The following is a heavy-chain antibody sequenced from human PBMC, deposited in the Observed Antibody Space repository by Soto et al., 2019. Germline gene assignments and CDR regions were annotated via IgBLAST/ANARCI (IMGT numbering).Heavy chain of an antibody. CDR2: IYWDDDK. D-gene: IGHD2-21*02. CDR3: VQSRCGGDCLQSYSSHSYYGLDV. Sequence: QITLKESGPTLVKPTQTLTLTCTFSGFSLSTTGVGVGWIRQPPGKAVEWLALIYWDDDKRYNPSLNSRLTITNDTSKNRVVLAMTNVDPVDTATYYCVQSRCGGDCLQSYSSHSYYGLDVWGQGTTVTVSS. V-gene: IGHV2-5*02. J-gene: IGHJ6*02. CDR1: GFSLSTTGVG.